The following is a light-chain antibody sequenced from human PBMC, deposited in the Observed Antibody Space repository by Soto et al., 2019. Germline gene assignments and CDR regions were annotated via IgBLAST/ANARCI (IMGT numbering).Light chain of an antibody. J-gene: IGKJ1*01. V-gene: IGKV3-20*01. CDR1: QSVSSSY. Sequence: EIVLTQSPGTLSLSPGERATLSCRASQSVSSSYLAWFQQKPGQAPRLLIYGASNRATAFPDRFSGSGSGADFTLTISRLEPEDFAVYYCQQYGSSPWTFGQGTKVDIK. CDR3: QQYGSSPWT. CDR2: GAS.